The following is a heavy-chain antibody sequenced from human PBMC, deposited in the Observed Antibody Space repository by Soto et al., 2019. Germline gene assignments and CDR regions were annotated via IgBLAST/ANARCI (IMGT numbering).Heavy chain of an antibody. J-gene: IGHJ6*03. CDR3: AKDRDYYYYYMDV. Sequence: SLRPSYPSSGFTFADCALHGIRHAPGKGLECVSGISWNSGSIGYADSLKGRFTISRDNAKNSLYLQMNSLRAEDTALYYCAKDRDYYYYYMDVWGKGT. CDR2: ISWNSGSI. CDR1: GFTFADCA. V-gene: IGHV3-9*01.